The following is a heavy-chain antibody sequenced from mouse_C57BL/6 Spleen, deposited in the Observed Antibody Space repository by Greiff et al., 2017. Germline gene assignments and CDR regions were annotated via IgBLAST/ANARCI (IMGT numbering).Heavy chain of an antibody. J-gene: IGHJ2*01. CDR2: IYPRSGNT. CDR1: GYILTSFG. V-gene: IGHV1-81*01. D-gene: IGHD2-12*01. CDR3: ARSGPNSPLFDY. Sequence: QVQLQQSGAELARPGASVKLSCKASGYILTSFGMSWVKQRTGQGLEWIGEIYPRSGNTYYNEKLKGKATLTADKSSSTAYMELRSLTSEDAAVYFCARSGPNSPLFDYWGQGTTLTVSS.